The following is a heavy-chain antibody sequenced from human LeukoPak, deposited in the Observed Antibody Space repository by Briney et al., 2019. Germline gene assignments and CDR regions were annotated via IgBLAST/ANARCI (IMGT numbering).Heavy chain of an antibody. CDR1: GFTFSDFY. J-gene: IGHJ4*02. CDR2: IRYDGSNK. V-gene: IGHV3-30*02. D-gene: IGHD3-3*01. Sequence: TGGSLRLSCAASGFTFSDFYMSWIRQAPGKGLEWVAFIRYDGSNKYYADSVKGRFTISRDNSKNTLYLQMNILRAEDTAVYYCAKDGGGLDNWGQGTLVTVSS. CDR3: AKDGGGLDN.